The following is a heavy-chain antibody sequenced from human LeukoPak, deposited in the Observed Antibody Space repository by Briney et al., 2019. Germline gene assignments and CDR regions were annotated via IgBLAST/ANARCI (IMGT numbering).Heavy chain of an antibody. Sequence: SETLSLTCTVSGGSISSFYWSWIRQPPGKGLEWIGYIHTSGNTNYNPSLKSRVTISVDTSKNQFSLKLSSVTAADTAVYYCARLYPYDSGGYYAQFDSWGQGTLVTVSS. CDR2: IHTSGNT. CDR1: GGSISSFY. CDR3: ARLYPYDSGGYYAQFDS. D-gene: IGHD3-22*01. J-gene: IGHJ4*02. V-gene: IGHV4-4*09.